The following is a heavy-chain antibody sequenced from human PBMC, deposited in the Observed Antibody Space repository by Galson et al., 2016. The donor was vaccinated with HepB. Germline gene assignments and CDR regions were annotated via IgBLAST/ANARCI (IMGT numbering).Heavy chain of an antibody. Sequence: SLRLSCAASGFTFSIYAMSWVRQAPGKGLEWVSSISGGADSRYYADSVKGRFTISRDNSKNTLYLQMHSLGAEDTAVYLCTKDVGPIFYDYWGQGTLVTVSS. CDR2: ISGGADSR. CDR3: TKDVGPIFYDY. V-gene: IGHV3-23*01. D-gene: IGHD1-26*01. J-gene: IGHJ4*02. CDR1: GFTFSIYA.